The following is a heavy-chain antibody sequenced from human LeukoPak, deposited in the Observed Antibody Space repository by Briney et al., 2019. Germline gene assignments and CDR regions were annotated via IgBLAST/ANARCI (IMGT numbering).Heavy chain of an antibody. J-gene: IGHJ6*02. D-gene: IGHD2-21*02. CDR3: ARTRFHCGGDCHYFMDV. CDR1: GYTFTSYD. Sequence: ASVKVSCKASGYTFTSYDINWVRQATGQGLEWMGWMNPNSGNTGYAQKFQGRVTMTRNTSISTAYMELSSLRSEDTAVYYCARTRFHCGGDCHYFMDVWGQGTTVTVSS. CDR2: MNPNSGNT. V-gene: IGHV1-8*01.